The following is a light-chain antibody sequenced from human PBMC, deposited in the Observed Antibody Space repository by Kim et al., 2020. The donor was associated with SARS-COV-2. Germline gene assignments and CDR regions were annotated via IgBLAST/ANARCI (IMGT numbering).Light chain of an antibody. CDR2: GAS. CDR1: QSITTY. V-gene: IGKV1-39*01. CDR3: QQSYSTRLT. Sequence: SASVGDRVTIACRTSQSITTYLNWYQQKPGEAPSLLIYGASTLRSGVPSRFSGSGSGTEFTLSISSLQPEDSATYYCQQSYSTRLTFGGGTKLEIK. J-gene: IGKJ4*01.